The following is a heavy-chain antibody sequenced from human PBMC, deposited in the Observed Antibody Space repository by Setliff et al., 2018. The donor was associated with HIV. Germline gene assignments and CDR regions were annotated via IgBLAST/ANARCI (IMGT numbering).Heavy chain of an antibody. V-gene: IGHV4-59*01. CDR2: ISYTGST. CDR3: AGGLHYGLGKFGY. D-gene: IGHD3-10*01. CDR1: GGSISNYY. J-gene: IGHJ4*02. Sequence: SETLSLTCTVSGGSISNYYRSWLRQPPGKGLEWIGYISYTGSTNYNPSLKSRVTISVDTSKNQFSLKLSSVTVADTAVYYCAGGLHYGLGKFGYWGQGTLVTVSS.